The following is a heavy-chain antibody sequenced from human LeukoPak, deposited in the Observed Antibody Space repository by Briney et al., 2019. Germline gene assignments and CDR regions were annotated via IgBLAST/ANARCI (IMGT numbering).Heavy chain of an antibody. V-gene: IGHV3-21*01. J-gene: IGHJ6*02. CDR3: ARGGDYDFWSGYSPSNYYYGMDV. CDR2: ISSSSSYI. D-gene: IGHD3-3*01. CDR1: GFTFSNAW. Sequence: GGSLRLSCAASGFTFSNAWMNWVRQAPGKGLEWVSSISSSSSYIYYADSVKGRFTISRDNAKNSLYLQMNSLRAEDTAVYYCARGGDYDFWSGYSPSNYYYGMDVWGQGTTVTVSS.